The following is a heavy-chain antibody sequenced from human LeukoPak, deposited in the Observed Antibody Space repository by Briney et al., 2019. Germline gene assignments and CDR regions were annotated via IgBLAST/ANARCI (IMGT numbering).Heavy chain of an antibody. J-gene: IGHJ4*02. Sequence: GGSLRLSCAVSGFTVSGHAMSWVRQAPGKGLEWVSGIIDVGDTNYADSVKGRFIISRDNSRNTLFLQMNSLRAEDTAVYYCAKHHYSSSRDYFDYWGQGTLVTVSS. CDR3: AKHHYSSSRDYFDY. CDR2: IIDVGDT. D-gene: IGHD6-13*01. V-gene: IGHV3-23*01. CDR1: GFTVSGHA.